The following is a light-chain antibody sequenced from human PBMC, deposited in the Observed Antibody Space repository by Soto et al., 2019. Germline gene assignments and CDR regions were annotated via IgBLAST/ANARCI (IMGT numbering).Light chain of an antibody. CDR2: AAS. CDR3: QQTISVPRT. V-gene: IGKV1-39*01. J-gene: IGKJ1*01. CDR1: QNIRTY. Sequence: DIQMTQSPSFLSASGGARVTITCRASQNIRTYFTWYQQKPGKGPTVMNYAASTLQRGGPSRFSGRTTGTDFTRNITDLQTEDYATYYCQQTISVPRTFGLGTNVEIK.